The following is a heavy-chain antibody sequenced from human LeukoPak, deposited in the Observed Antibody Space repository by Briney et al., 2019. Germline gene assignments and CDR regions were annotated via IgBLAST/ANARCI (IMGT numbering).Heavy chain of an antibody. CDR3: ARAWELHYFDY. V-gene: IGHV1-46*01. D-gene: IGHD1-26*01. CDR2: INPSGGST. CDR1: GYTFTSYY. J-gene: IGHJ4*02. Sequence: ASLKVSCKASGYTFTSYYMHWVRRAPGQGLEWMGIINPSGGSTSYAQKFQGRVTMTRDTSTSTVYMELSSLRSEDTAVYYCARAWELHYFDYWGQGTLVTVSS.